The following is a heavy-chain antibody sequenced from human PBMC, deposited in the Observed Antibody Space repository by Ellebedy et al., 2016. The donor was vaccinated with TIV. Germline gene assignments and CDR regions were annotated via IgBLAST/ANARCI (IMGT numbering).Heavy chain of an antibody. CDR1: GFTFSSYT. Sequence: GESLKISCVASGFTFSSYTMKWVRQAPGEGLEWVSSITSTSTYTYYTDSVKGRFTISRDNSKNTLYLQMNSLRAEDTAVYYCAKDVWGYYFDYWGQGTLVTVSS. V-gene: IGHV3-21*01. CDR2: ITSTSTYT. J-gene: IGHJ4*02. CDR3: AKDVWGYYFDY. D-gene: IGHD1-26*01.